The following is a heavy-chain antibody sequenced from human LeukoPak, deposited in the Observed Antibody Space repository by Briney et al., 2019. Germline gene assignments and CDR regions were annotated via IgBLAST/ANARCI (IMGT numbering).Heavy chain of an antibody. V-gene: IGHV1-18*01. D-gene: IGHD2/OR15-2a*01. Sequence: ASVKVSCKASGYIFIDYDISWVRQAPGQGLEWMGWISAYNGNTNFAQKLQGRVTMTTDTSTRTAYMVLRSLSSDDTAVSYCARCSYSNTCYSPYFDPWGQGTLVTVSS. J-gene: IGHJ5*02. CDR3: ARCSYSNTCYSPYFDP. CDR2: ISAYNGNT. CDR1: GYIFIDYD.